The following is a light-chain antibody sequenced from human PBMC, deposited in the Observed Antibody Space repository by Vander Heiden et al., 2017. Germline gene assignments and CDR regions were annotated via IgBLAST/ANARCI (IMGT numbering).Light chain of an antibody. Sequence: SVVTQSPSASGTPGQRVTISCSGTNSNIGRNYVLWYQQLPGASPTLLIYQNHQRPSGVPVRFSASKSGTSASLAISGLRSEDEADYYCATWDDSLVAWVFGGGTKLTVL. V-gene: IGLV1-47*01. J-gene: IGLJ3*02. CDR3: ATWDDSLVAWV. CDR2: QNH. CDR1: NSNIGRNY.